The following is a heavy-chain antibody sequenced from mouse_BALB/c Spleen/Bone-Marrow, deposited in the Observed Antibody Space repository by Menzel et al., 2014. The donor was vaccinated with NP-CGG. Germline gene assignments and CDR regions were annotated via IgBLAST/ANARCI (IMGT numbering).Heavy chain of an antibody. CDR2: ISSDGST. V-gene: IGHV5-6-5*01. D-gene: IGHD2-2*01. J-gene: IGHJ3*01. Sequence: EVNVVESGGGLVKPGGSLKLSCAASGFTFSSYAMSWVRQTPEKRLEWVASISSDGSTYYPDSVKGRFTISRDNARNILYLQMSSLRSEDTAMYYCAREGDGYDPAWFAYWGQGTLVTVSA. CDR1: GFTFSSYA. CDR3: AREGDGYDPAWFAY.